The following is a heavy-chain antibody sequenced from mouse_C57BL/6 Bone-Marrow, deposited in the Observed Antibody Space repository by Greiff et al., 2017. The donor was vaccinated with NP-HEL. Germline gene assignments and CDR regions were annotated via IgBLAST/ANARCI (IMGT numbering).Heavy chain of an antibody. Sequence: VQLQQSGAELVRPGASVKFSCTASGFNFKDDYMHWVKQRPEQGLEWIGWIYPENGDTESASKFQGKATITADTSSNTAYLQLSSLTSEDTAVYDGTAWDVHCEAWFACWDRGNLVTVTA. D-gene: IGHD4-1*01. V-gene: IGHV14-4*01. J-gene: IGHJ3*01. CDR2: IYPENGDT. CDR3: TAWDVHCEAWFAC. CDR1: GFNFKDDY.